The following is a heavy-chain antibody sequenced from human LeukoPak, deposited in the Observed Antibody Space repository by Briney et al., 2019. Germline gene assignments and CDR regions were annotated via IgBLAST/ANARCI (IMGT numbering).Heavy chain of an antibody. V-gene: IGHV1-18*04. CDR1: GYTFTSYG. D-gene: IGHD2-2*01. Sequence: ASVKVSCKASGYTFTSYGISWVRQAPGQGLEWMGWISAYNGNTNYAQKLQGRVTMTTDTSTSTAYMELRSLRSEDTAVYYCARVRDCSSTSCYTYYYYGMDVWGQGTTVTVSS. J-gene: IGHJ6*02. CDR2: ISAYNGNT. CDR3: ARVRDCSSTSCYTYYYYGMDV.